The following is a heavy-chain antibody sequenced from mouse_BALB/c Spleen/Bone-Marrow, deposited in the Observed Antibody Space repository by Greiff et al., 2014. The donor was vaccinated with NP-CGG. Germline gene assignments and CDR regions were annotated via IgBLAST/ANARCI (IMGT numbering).Heavy chain of an antibody. CDR2: INPSSGYA. CDR1: GYTFTVYT. D-gene: IGHD2-10*02. Sequence: VQVVESAVELARPGASVKMSCEASGYTFTVYTMHWVKQRPGQDLEWIGYINPSSGYAEYNQNFKDKTALTADKSSSTAYMQLSSLTSEDSAVYYCARWGYGSLGFAYWGQGTLVTVSA. J-gene: IGHJ3*01. V-gene: IGHV1-4*02. CDR3: ARWGYGSLGFAY.